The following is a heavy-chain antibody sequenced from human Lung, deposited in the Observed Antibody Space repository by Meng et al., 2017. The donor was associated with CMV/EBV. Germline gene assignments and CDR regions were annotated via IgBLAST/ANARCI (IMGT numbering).Heavy chain of an antibody. CDR2: IWYDGSNK. CDR1: GLTFSSYG. D-gene: IGHD3-22*01. CDR3: AKTEYYYDSSGYWGVDY. J-gene: IGHJ4*02. V-gene: IGHV3-33*06. Sequence: GGSXRLSCAASGLTFSSYGMHWVRQAPGKGLEWVAVIWYDGSNKYYADSVKGRFTISRDNSKNTLYLQMNSLRAEDTAVYYCAKTEYYYDSSGYWGVDYXGQGXLVTVSS.